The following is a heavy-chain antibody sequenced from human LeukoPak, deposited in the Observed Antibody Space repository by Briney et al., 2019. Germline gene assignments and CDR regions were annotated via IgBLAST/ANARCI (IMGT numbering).Heavy chain of an antibody. D-gene: IGHD1-26*01. V-gene: IGHV1-46*01. J-gene: IGHJ4*02. CDR2: IYQRDGCR. CDR1: VYSFTSNY. Sequence: VSVKVSCKASVYSFTSNYRHWVRQAAGQGLEWVGMIYQRDGCRSYAQKFQGRVTVTRDTSTSTVHMELSGLRSEDTYVYYCARHQGAFDYWGQGTLVTVSS. CDR3: ARHQGAFDY.